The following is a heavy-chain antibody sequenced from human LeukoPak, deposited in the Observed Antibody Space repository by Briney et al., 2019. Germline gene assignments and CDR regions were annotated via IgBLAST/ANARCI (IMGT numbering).Heavy chain of an antibody. CDR2: IYYSGST. J-gene: IGHJ4*02. CDR3: ARGQRGYSYGYWNY. Sequence: SETLSLTCTVSGGSISSYYWSWIRQPPGRGLEWIGYIYYSGSTNYNPSLKSRVTISVDTSKNQFSLKLSSVTAADTAVYYCARGQRGYSYGYWNYWGQGTLVTVSS. D-gene: IGHD5-18*01. V-gene: IGHV4-59*01. CDR1: GGSISSYY.